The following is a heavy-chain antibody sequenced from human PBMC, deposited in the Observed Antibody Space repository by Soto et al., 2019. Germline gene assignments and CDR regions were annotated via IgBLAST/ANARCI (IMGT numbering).Heavy chain of an antibody. Sequence: GGSLRLSCAASGISTSSYWMGWVRQAPGRGLEWVTSTKNDGSEKYYMDSLKGRFTISRDNALNSSYLQMNSRGAEDTAVYFCVTGYHSDYWGQGTLVTVSS. V-gene: IGHV3-7*03. CDR1: GISTSSYW. J-gene: IGHJ4*02. D-gene: IGHD5-18*01. CDR3: VTGYHSDY. CDR2: TKNDGSEK.